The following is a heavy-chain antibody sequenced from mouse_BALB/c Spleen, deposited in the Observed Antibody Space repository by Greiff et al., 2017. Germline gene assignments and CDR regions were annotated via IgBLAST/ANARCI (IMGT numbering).Heavy chain of an antibody. CDR3: TRDASWYFDV. CDR1: GYTFTSYW. J-gene: IGHJ1*01. V-gene: IGHV1S22*01. CDR2: IYPGSGST. D-gene: IGHD6-1*01. Sequence: LQQPGSELVRPGASVKLSCKASGYTFTSYWMHWVKQRPGQGLEWIGNIYPGSGSTNYDEKFKSKATLTVDTSSSTAYMQLSSLTSEDSAVYYCTRDASWYFDVWGAGTTVTVSS.